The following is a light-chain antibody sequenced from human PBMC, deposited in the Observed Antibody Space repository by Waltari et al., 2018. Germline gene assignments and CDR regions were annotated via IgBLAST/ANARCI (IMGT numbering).Light chain of an antibody. CDR3: CSYAGRNIWV. Sequence: QSALTQPASVSGSPGQSITISCTGTSSDVGFYHLVSWYQQHPDEAPKLMVYEVIERPSGVSTRFAGSKSGNTASLTISGLQAEDEADYYCCSYAGRNIWVFGGGTKLTVV. CDR1: SSDVGFYHL. V-gene: IGLV2-23*02. CDR2: EVI. J-gene: IGLJ3*02.